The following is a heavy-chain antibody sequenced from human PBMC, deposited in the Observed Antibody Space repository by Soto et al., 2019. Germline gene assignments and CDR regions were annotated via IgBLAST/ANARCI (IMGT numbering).Heavy chain of an antibody. J-gene: IGHJ5*02. V-gene: IGHV1-58*01. CDR3: AASYCISTSCYERSWFDP. CDR2: IVVGSGNT. CDR1: GFTFTSSA. Sequence: SVKVSCKASGFTFTSSAVQWVRQARGQRLEWIGWIVVGSGNTNYAQKFQERVTITRDMSTSTAYMELSSLRSEDTAVYYCAASYCISTSCYERSWFDPWGQGTLVTVSS. D-gene: IGHD2-2*01.